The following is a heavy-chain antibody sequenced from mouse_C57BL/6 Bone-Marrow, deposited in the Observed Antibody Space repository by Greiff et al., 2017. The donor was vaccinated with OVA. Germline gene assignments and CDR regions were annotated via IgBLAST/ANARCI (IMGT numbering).Heavy chain of an antibody. V-gene: IGHV1-82*01. J-gene: IGHJ4*01. CDR2: IYPGDGDT. CDR1: GYAFSSSW. CDR3: ACFHYYAMDD. Sequence: QVQLKESGPELVKPGASVKISCKASGYAFSSSWMNWVKQRPGKGLEWIGRIYPGDGDTNYNGKFKGKATLTADKSSSTAYMQLSSLTSEDSAVYFCACFHYYAMDDWGQGTSVTVSS.